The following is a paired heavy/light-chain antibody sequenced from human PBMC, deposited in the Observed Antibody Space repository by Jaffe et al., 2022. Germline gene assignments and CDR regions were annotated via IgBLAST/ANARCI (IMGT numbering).Heavy chain of an antibody. CDR3: ARQPAAMYYFDS. D-gene: IGHD2-2*01. Sequence: QVQLQESGPGLVKPSETLSLTCSVSGGSISNYYWSWIRQPPGKGLEWIAYIYYTGRTTYNPSLKSRVTISVDTSKSQFSLKLSSVTAADTAVYYCARQPAAMYYFDSWGQGTLVTVSS. V-gene: IGHV4-59*01. CDR2: IYYTGRT. CDR1: GGSISNYY. J-gene: IGHJ4*02.
Light chain of an antibody. CDR1: QTISSY. Sequence: DIQMTQSPSSLSASVGDRVTITCRASQTISSYLSWYQQKPGKAPKLLIYAASSLQRGVPSRFSGSGSGTDFTLTISSLQPEDFATYYCQQSYSTPLTFGGGTKVEIK. J-gene: IGKJ4*01. V-gene: IGKV1-39*01. CDR2: AAS. CDR3: QQSYSTPLT.